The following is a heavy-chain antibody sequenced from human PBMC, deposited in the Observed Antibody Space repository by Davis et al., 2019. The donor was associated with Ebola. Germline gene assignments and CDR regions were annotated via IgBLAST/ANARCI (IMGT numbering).Heavy chain of an antibody. J-gene: IGHJ2*01. CDR3: ARGGCSSASCYQWAFDL. Sequence: SETLSLTCTVSGGSVSSGSYYWSWIRQPTGKGLEWIGYIYYSGSTNYNPSLKSQLTISVDTSKNQFSLRLNSLTAADTAVYYCARGGCSSASCYQWAFDLWGRGTLVTVSS. V-gene: IGHV4-61*01. CDR2: IYYSGST. CDR1: GGSVSSGSYY. D-gene: IGHD2-2*01.